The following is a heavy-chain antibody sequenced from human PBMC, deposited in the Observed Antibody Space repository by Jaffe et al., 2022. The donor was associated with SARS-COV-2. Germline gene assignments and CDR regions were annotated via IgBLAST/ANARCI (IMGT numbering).Heavy chain of an antibody. V-gene: IGHV3-7*01. J-gene: IGHJ6*02. CDR2: IKQDGSEK. D-gene: IGHD5-18*01. CDR1: GFTFSSYW. Sequence: EVQLVESGGGLVQPGGSLRLSCAASGFTFSSYWMSWVRQAPGKGLEWVANIKQDGSEKYYVDSVKGRFTISRDNAKNSLYLQMNSLRAEDTAVYYCARDRAQLWPYYYYGMDVWGQGTTVTVSS. CDR3: ARDRAQLWPYYYYGMDV.